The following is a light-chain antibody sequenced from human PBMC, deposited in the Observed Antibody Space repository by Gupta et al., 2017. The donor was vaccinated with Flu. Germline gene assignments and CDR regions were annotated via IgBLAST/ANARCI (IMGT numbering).Light chain of an antibody. CDR2: ESN. CDR1: SGSIASNY. CDR3: QSADPSNRWV. Sequence: NFMMIQPNSVSESPGLTVIISCTRSSGSIASNYVQCYQHRPGSAPTIRIYESNQSHSGGTDRCTGSTDRSSNAASLTISGHKTDDEADYYCQSADPSNRWVFGGGTKLTVL. J-gene: IGLJ3*02. V-gene: IGLV6-57*03.